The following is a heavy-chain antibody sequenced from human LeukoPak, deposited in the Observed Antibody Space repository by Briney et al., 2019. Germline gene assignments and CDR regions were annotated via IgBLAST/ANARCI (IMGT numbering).Heavy chain of an antibody. CDR1: GYTFTSYA. J-gene: IGHJ4*02. CDR3: AREFVNYYDSSGYPDY. CDR2: INTNTGNP. V-gene: IGHV7-4-1*02. Sequence: GASVKVSCKASGYTFTSYAMNWVRQAPGQGLEWMGWINTNTGNPTYAQGFTGRFVFSLDTSVSTAYLQISNLKAEDTAVYYCAREFVNYYDSSGYPDYWGQGTLVTVSS. D-gene: IGHD3-22*01.